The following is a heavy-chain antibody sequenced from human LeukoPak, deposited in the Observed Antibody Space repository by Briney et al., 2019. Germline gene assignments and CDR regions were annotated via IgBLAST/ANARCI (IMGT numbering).Heavy chain of an antibody. CDR1: AFTFSSYW. CDR3: VRDAAYSAFNM. V-gene: IGHV3-74*01. D-gene: IGHD4-11*01. J-gene: IGHJ3*02. Sequence: GGSLRLSCAASAFTFSSYWMHWVRQAPGKGLVWVSRVNSDGSSTNYADSVKGRFTISRDNAKNSLYLQMNSLRDEDTAVYYCVRDAAYSAFNMWGQGTMVTVSS. CDR2: VNSDGSST.